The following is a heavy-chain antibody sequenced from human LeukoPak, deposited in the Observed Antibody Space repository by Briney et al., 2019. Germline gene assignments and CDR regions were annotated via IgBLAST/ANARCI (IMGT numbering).Heavy chain of an antibody. J-gene: IGHJ4*02. V-gene: IGHV3-53*01. CDR1: GFTVSSNY. CDR3: AGSELPGSYLY. Sequence: GGSLRLSGAASGFTVSSNYMSWVRQAPGKGLEWVSVFYSGGSTYYADSVKGRFTISRDNSKNTLYHQMNNLRAEDTAVYYCAGSELPGSYLYWGQGTLVTVSS. CDR2: FYSGGST. D-gene: IGHD3-10*01.